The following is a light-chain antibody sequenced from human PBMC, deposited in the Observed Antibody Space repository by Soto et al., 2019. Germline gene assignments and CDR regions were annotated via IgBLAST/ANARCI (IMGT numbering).Light chain of an antibody. CDR2: EVN. Sequence: QSALTQPASVSGSPGQSITISCTGTSSDVGSYNYVSWYRQHPGKAPKLMIFEVNNRPSGVSKHFSGSKSGNTASLTISWPQTGDEADYYCSSYTSSSKYVFATGTAVTVL. CDR3: SSYTSSSKYV. V-gene: IGLV2-14*01. J-gene: IGLJ1*01. CDR1: SSDVGSYNY.